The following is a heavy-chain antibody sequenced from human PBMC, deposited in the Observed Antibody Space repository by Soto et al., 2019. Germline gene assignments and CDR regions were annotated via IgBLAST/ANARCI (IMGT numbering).Heavy chain of an antibody. CDR2: ISSSSSYI. D-gene: IGHD3-3*01. V-gene: IGHV3-21*01. Sequence: PGGSLRLSCAASGFSFSDYSMNWVRQAPGKGLEWVSSISSSSSYIYYADSVKGRFTISRDNAKNSLYLQMNSLRAEDTAVYYCARDKLNAWYYDFWSGPYYFDYWGQGTLVTVSS. CDR3: ARDKLNAWYYDFWSGPYYFDY. J-gene: IGHJ4*02. CDR1: GFSFSDYS.